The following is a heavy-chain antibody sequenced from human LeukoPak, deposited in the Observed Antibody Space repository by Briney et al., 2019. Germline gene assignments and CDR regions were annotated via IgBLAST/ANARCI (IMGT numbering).Heavy chain of an antibody. J-gene: IGHJ4*02. CDR1: GFSFSSYA. CDR2: VSGSGAST. D-gene: IGHD3-10*01. V-gene: IGHV3-23*01. CDR3: AKGSRQLWFGVTFDY. Sequence: GGALTLSCAASGFSFSSYAMSWVRQAPPKGGEWVSAVSGSGASTYCADTMKGPSTISRDNSKNPLYLKMNSLRAEDTAVYYWAKGSRQLWFGVTFDYWGQGTLVTVSS.